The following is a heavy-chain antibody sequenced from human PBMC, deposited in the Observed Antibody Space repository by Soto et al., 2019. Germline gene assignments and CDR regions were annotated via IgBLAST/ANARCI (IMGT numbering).Heavy chain of an antibody. D-gene: IGHD5-18*01. CDR1: GFSVTNSY. J-gene: IGHJ6*02. CDR3: ARDWSKFSYDYPYYYAMDA. V-gene: IGHV3-53*01. CDR2: LYSSGTT. Sequence: GGSLRLSCTVSGFSVTNSYINWVRQAPGKGLEWVSILYSSGTTYYADSVRGRFTVSRDDSKNTLFLHMNSLRADDTAVYYCARDWSKFSYDYPYYYAMDAWGQGTTVTVSS.